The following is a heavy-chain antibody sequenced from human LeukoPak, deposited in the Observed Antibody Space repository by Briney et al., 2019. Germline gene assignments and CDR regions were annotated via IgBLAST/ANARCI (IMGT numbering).Heavy chain of an antibody. J-gene: IGHJ6*03. CDR1: GGSISSSSYY. Sequence: SETLSLTCTVSGGSISSSSYYWGWIRHPPGRGLEWIGSIYYSGSTYYNPSLTSRVTISVDTSKNQFSLKLTSVTAADTAVYYCARPRCSSTSCYDYYYYYMDVWGKGTTVTVSS. CDR3: ARPRCSSTSCYDYYYYYMDV. V-gene: IGHV4-39*01. CDR2: IYYSGST. D-gene: IGHD2-2*01.